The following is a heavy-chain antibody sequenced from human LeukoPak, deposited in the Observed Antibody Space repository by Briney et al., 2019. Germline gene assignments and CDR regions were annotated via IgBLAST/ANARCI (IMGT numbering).Heavy chain of an antibody. D-gene: IGHD6-13*01. CDR1: GFTFSSYA. V-gene: IGHV3-66*01. CDR3: AREKGYSSSWYFDY. Sequence: GGSLRLSCAASGFTFSSYAMSWVRQAPGKGLEWVSVIYSGGSTDYADSVKGRFTISRDSSKNTLYLQMNSLRAEDTAVYYCAREKGYSSSWYFDYWGQGTLVTVSS. J-gene: IGHJ4*02. CDR2: IYSGGST.